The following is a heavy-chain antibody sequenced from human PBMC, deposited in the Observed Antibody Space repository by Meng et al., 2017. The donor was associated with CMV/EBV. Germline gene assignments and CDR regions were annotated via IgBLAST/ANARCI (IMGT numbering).Heavy chain of an antibody. CDR2: INWNGGST. CDR3: ARDRGYYDSSGYYPVLDYYYGMDV. Sequence: GESLKISCAASGFTFDDYGMSWVRQAPGKGLEWVSGINWNGGSTGYADSVKGRFTISRDNAKNSLYLQMNSLRAEDTALYHCARDRGYYDSSGYYPVLDYYYGMDVWGQGTTGTVSS. J-gene: IGHJ6*02. V-gene: IGHV3-20*01. D-gene: IGHD3-22*01. CDR1: GFTFDDYG.